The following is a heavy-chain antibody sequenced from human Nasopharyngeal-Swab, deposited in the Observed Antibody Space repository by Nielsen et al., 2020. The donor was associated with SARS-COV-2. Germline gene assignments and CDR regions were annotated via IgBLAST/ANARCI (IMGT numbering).Heavy chain of an antibody. CDR3: AKEILYASSWDASPVFDQ. J-gene: IGHJ4*02. CDR1: GFTFDDYG. Sequence: GGSLRLSCAASGFTFDDYGMHWVRQYPGQGLEWVSGITWNSRILGYADSVKGRFTISRDNAKNSLFLQMSSLRPEDTALYYCAKEILYASSWDASPVFDQWGRGTLVTVPS. V-gene: IGHV3-9*01. D-gene: IGHD2-8*01. CDR2: ITWNSRIL.